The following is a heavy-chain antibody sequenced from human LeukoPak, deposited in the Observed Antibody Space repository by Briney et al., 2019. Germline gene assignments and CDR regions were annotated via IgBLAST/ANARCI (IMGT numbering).Heavy chain of an antibody. Sequence: GGSLRLSCSASGFTSSSYAMHWVRQAPGKGLEYVSAISSNGGSTYYADSVKGRFTISRDNSKNTLYLQMNSLRAEDTAVYYCARQIAYYYDSSGYYTTDYWGQGTLVTVSS. CDR1: GFTSSSYA. J-gene: IGHJ4*02. CDR3: ARQIAYYYDSSGYYTTDY. CDR2: ISSNGGST. V-gene: IGHV3-64*04. D-gene: IGHD3-22*01.